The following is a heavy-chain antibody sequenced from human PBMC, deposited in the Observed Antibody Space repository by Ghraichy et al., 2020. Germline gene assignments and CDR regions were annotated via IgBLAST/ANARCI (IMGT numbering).Heavy chain of an antibody. CDR2: TYYRSKWYN. D-gene: IGHD3-10*01. J-gene: IGHJ3*02. CDR1: GDSVSSNSAA. CDR3: ARDQSYYYGSGSYYRAFDI. V-gene: IGHV6-1*01. Sequence: SQTLSLTCAISGDSVSSNSAAWNWIRQSPSRGLEWLGRTYYRSKWYNDYAVSVKSRITINPDTSKNQFSLQLNSVTPEDTAVYYCARDQSYYYGSGSYYRAFDIWGQGTMVTVSS.